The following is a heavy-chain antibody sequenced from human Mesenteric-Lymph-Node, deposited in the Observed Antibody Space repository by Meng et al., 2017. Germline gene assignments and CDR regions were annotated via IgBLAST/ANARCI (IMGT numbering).Heavy chain of an antibody. Sequence: VQLQGAGPELVKPSQTLSLTGPVSGGSISSGGFYWSWIRQHPGKGLEWIGYIYYSGSTYYNPSLRSRVAISIDTSKNQFSLKLTSVTAADTAVYFCARTNYGDYNWFDPWGQGTLVTVSS. V-gene: IGHV4-31*03. CDR3: ARTNYGDYNWFDP. CDR2: IYYSGST. J-gene: IGHJ5*02. D-gene: IGHD4-17*01. CDR1: GGSISSGGFY.